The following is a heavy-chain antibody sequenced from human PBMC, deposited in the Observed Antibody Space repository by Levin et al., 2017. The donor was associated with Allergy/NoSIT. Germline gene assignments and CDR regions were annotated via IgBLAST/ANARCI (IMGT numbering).Heavy chain of an antibody. CDR1: GFTFDDYA. CDR2: INWNSDNI. V-gene: IGHV3-9*01. CDR3: ARPVAAAATTAVWDAFDI. Sequence: LSLTCAASGFTFDDYAMHWVRQAPGKGLEWVSGINWNSDNIVYADSVKGRFTISRDNANNSLYLQMNSLRPEDTALYYCARPVAAAATTAVWDAFDIWGQGTMLTVSS. J-gene: IGHJ3*02. D-gene: IGHD6-13*01.